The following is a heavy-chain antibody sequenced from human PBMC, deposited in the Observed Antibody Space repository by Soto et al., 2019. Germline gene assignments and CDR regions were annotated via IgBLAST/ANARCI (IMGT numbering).Heavy chain of an antibody. Sequence: GASVKVSCKASGGTFSSYAISWVRQAPGQGLEWMGGIIPIFGTANYAQKFQGRVTITADESTSTAYMELSSLRSEDTAVYYCASTRMTGYCSGGSCQNNWFDPWGQGTLVTVSS. D-gene: IGHD2-15*01. V-gene: IGHV1-69*13. CDR3: ASTRMTGYCSGGSCQNNWFDP. J-gene: IGHJ5*02. CDR2: IIPIFGTA. CDR1: GGTFSSYA.